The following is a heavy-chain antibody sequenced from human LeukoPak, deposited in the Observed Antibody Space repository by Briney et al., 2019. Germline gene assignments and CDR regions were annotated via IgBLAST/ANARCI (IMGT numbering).Heavy chain of an antibody. CDR3: ARVRGFSGYAGFDY. CDR2: INPNTGGT. CDR1: GYTFSDYY. J-gene: IGHJ4*02. V-gene: IGHV1-2*02. Sequence: ASVKVSCKASGYTFSDYYMHWVRQVPGQGLEWMGWINPNTGGTNYAQKFQGRVTMTRDTSGSTAYMELRRLKSNDTAVFYCARVRGFSGYAGFDYWGQGTLVTVSS. D-gene: IGHD3-22*01.